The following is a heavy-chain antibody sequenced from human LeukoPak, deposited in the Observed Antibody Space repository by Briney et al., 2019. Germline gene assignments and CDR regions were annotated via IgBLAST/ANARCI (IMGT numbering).Heavy chain of an antibody. CDR2: IYYSGST. D-gene: IGHD6-13*01. CDR1: GGSISNYY. V-gene: IGHV4-59*01. J-gene: IGHJ6*02. Sequence: SETLSLTCTVSGGSISNYYWSWIRQPPGKGLEWIGYIYYSGSTNYNPSLKSRVTISVDTSKNQFSLKLGSVTAADTAVYYCARDVIASVGGDVYYYGMDVWGQGTTVTASS. CDR3: ARDVIASVGGDVYYYGMDV.